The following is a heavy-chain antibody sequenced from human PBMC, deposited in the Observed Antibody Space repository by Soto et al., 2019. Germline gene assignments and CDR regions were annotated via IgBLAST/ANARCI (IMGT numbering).Heavy chain of an antibody. Sequence: HVQLVQSAAEVKKPGASVKASCKASGSVFTGDYMHWLRQAPGQGLELLVCLKANSGGTKYAQKFQGRVNMTNATSLNKAYMERSGLISDDTAVYDGAREDFCSSANYDAGWFDPWGKGTQVSVS. CDR3: AREDFCSSANYDAGWFDP. J-gene: IGHJ5*02. CDR1: GSVFTGDY. D-gene: IGHD3-22*01. CDR2: LKANSGGT. V-gene: IGHV1-2*02.